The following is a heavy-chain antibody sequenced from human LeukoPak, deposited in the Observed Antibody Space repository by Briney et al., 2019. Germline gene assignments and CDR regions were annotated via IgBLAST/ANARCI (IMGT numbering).Heavy chain of an antibody. CDR1: GFTFSSYA. V-gene: IGHV3-23*01. J-gene: IGHJ4*02. D-gene: IGHD3-22*01. CDR3: AFNYYDTSGYFDY. Sequence: GKSLRLSCAASGFTFSSYAMSWVRQAPGKGLEWVSAISGSGGSTYSADSVKGRFTISRDNSKNTLYLQMNILRAEDTAVYYCAFNYYDTSGYFDYWGQGTLVTVSS. CDR2: ISGSGGST.